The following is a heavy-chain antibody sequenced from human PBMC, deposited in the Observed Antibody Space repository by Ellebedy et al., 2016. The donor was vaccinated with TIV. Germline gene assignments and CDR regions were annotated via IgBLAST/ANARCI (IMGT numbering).Heavy chain of an antibody. D-gene: IGHD3-9*01. J-gene: IGHJ5*02. Sequence: AASVKVSCKASGYTFSGFYIHWVRQAPGQGLEWMGWIDPTTGGTDYARKFQGRVTMTRDTSLSTAYPDLTRLISDDTAIYFCARNTIQAVFDPWGQGTLVTVSS. CDR1: GYTFSGFY. V-gene: IGHV1-2*02. CDR3: ARNTIQAVFDP. CDR2: IDPTTGGT.